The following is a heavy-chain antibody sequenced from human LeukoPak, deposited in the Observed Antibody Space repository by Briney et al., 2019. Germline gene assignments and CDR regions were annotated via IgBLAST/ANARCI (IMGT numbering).Heavy chain of an antibody. J-gene: IGHJ4*02. Sequence: GGSLRLSCAASGFTFSSFAMSWVRQAPGKGLEWVSVISGSGGTTGYADSVKGRLTMSRDNSKNTLYLQMNNLRAEDTAVYYCARGQRGSGSFNWGQGTLVTVSS. CDR3: ARGQRGSGSFN. CDR1: GFTFSSFA. D-gene: IGHD3-10*01. V-gene: IGHV3-23*01. CDR2: ISGSGGTT.